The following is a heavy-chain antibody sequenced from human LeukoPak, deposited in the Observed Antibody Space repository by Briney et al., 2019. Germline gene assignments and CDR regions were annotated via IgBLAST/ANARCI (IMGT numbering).Heavy chain of an antibody. CDR1: GFTFSSYA. J-gene: IGHJ3*02. D-gene: IGHD3-22*01. CDR2: ISGSGGST. CDR3: AKEYTMIVVVITLDAFDI. V-gene: IGHV3-23*01. Sequence: PGGSLRLSCAASGFTFSSYAMSWVRQAPGKGLEWVSAISGSGGSTYYAGSVKGRFTISRDNSKNTLYLQMNSLRAEDTAVYYCAKEYTMIVVVITLDAFDIWGQGTMVTVSS.